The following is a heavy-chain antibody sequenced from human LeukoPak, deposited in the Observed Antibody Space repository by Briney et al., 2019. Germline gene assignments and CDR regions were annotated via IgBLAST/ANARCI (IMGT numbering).Heavy chain of an antibody. CDR3: ARDELGCYYDSSGYSLDY. CDR2: ISYDGSNK. V-gene: IGHV3-30-3*01. J-gene: IGHJ4*02. D-gene: IGHD3-22*01. CDR1: GFTFNSYA. Sequence: GRSLRLSCAASGFTFNSYAMHWVRQAPGKGLEWVAVISYDGSNKYYADSVKGRFTISRDNSKNTLYLQMNSLRAEDTAVYYCARDELGCYYDSSGYSLDYWGQGTLVTVSS.